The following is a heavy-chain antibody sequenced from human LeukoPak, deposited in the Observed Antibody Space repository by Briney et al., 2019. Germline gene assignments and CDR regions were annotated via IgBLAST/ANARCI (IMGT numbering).Heavy chain of an antibody. CDR2: IYYTGTT. CDR3: ARAVLATKSEHWFDP. J-gene: IGHJ5*02. D-gene: IGHD2-8*01. Sequence: QASETLSLTCTVSGGSISSFYWSWIRQPPGKGLEWIGYIYYTGTTNYSPSLKSRVTISVDTSKNQFSLKLSSVTAADTAMYYCARAVLATKSEHWFDPWGQGILVTVSS. V-gene: IGHV4-59*01. CDR1: GGSISSFY.